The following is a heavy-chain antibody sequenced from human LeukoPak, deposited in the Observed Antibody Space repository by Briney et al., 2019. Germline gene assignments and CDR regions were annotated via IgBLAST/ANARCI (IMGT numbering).Heavy chain of an antibody. CDR2: ISSSGSTI. J-gene: IGHJ4*02. CDR1: GFTFSDYY. V-gene: IGHV3-11*01. Sequence: GGSLRLSCAASGFTFSDYYMGWIRQAPGKGLEWVSYISSSGSTIYYADSVKGRFTISRDNAKNSLYLQMNSLRAEDTAVYYCASLMVRTYYYDSSGPDPDYWGQGTLVTVSS. CDR3: ASLMVRTYYYDSSGPDPDY. D-gene: IGHD3-22*01.